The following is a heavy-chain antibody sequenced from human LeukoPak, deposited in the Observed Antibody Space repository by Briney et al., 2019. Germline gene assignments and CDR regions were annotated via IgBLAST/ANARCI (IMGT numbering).Heavy chain of an antibody. J-gene: IGHJ4*02. CDR1: GGSISSSSYY. CDR2: IYYSGST. V-gene: IGHV4-39*01. D-gene: IGHD6-19*01. CDR3: ARLAVAGGGYFDY. Sequence: PSETLSLTCTVSGGSISSSSYYWGWIRQPPGKGLGWIGSIYYSGSTYYNPSLKSRVTISVDTSKNQFSLKLSSVTAADTAVYYCARLAVAGGGYFDYWGQGTLVTVSS.